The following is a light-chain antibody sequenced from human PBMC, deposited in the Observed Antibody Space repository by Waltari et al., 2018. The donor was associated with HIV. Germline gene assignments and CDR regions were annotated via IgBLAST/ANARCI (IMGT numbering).Light chain of an antibody. V-gene: IGKV1-39*01. CDR2: AAS. Sequence: DIQMTQSPSSLSASLGDRVPITCRASQTINIYLNGYRQKPGKAPDLLIYAASSLQSGVTSRFSGTGSGTDFTLTINGLQGEDFASYYCQQSFSGLTFGPGTKVDV. J-gene: IGKJ3*01. CDR1: QTINIY. CDR3: QQSFSGLT.